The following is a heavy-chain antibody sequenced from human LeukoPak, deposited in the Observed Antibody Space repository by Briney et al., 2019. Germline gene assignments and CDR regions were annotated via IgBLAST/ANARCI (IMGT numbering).Heavy chain of an antibody. CDR1: GFTFSSYG. Sequence: PGGSLRLSCVASGFTFSSYGMSWVRQAPGKGLEWVSAISGSGGSTYYADSVKGRFTISRDNSKNSLYLQMHSLRAEDTAVYYCARDDSYPTYYDILTGGYYYYMDVWGKGTTVTVSS. CDR2: ISGSGGST. D-gene: IGHD3-9*01. J-gene: IGHJ6*03. V-gene: IGHV3-23*01. CDR3: ARDDSYPTYYDILTGGYYYYMDV.